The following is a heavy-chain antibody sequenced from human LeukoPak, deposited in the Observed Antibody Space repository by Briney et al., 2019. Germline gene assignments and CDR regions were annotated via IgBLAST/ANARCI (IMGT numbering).Heavy chain of an antibody. D-gene: IGHD6-13*01. V-gene: IGHV4-39*07. CDR1: GGSIAIRNYY. CDR3: ARGGQRAAAGRVYYYYYMDV. J-gene: IGHJ6*03. Sequence: SETLSLTCAVSGGSIAIRNYYWAWIRQSPGRGLEWLGSVYSSGSVYYNPSLKSRVTISVDTSKNQFSLKLSSVTAADTAVYYCARGGQRAAAGRVYYYYYMDVWGKGTTVTVSS. CDR2: VYSSGSV.